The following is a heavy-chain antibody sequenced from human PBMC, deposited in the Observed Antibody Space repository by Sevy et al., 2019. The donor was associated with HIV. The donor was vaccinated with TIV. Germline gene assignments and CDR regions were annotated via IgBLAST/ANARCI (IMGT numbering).Heavy chain of an antibody. CDR2: ISHDGINE. V-gene: IGHV3-30*18. CDR3: ANAYSGSYSHSYLYALDV. D-gene: IGHD1-26*01. J-gene: IGHJ6*02. Sequence: GGSLRLSCTGSGFSFSYYGIHWVRQAPGKGLDWVALISHDGINEYYADSVKGRFTISRDNSRNTVYLEMNSLRNEDTAIYFGANAYSGSYSHSYLYALDVWGQGTTVTVSS. CDR1: GFSFSYYG.